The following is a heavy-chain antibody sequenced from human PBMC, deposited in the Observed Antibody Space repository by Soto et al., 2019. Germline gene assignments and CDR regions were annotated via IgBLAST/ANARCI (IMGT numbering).Heavy chain of an antibody. Sequence: SETLSLTCTVTGGSVFSSSSYWAWIRQSPGKGLEWIGQIFYNGKTYYSPSLGSRVTMSVDSSNNLFSLSLRSVTAADTALYYCARLGGRTECSGPWYKFVQWGRGILVTVSS. V-gene: IGHV4-39*01. CDR3: ARLGGRTECSGPWYKFVQ. J-gene: IGHJ4*02. D-gene: IGHD1-1*01. CDR2: IFYNGKT. CDR1: GGSVFSSSSY.